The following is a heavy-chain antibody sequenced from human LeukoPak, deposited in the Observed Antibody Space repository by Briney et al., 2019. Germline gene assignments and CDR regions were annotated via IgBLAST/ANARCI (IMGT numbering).Heavy chain of an antibody. Sequence: GGSLRLSCAASGFTFSSHSMNWVRQAPGKGLEWVSSISSSSSCINYADSVKGRFTISRDNAKNSLYLQMNSLRAEDTAVYYCAIVDTAPGFNYYYGMDVRGQGTTVTVSS. CDR3: AIVDTAPGFNYYYGMDV. CDR2: ISSSSSCI. V-gene: IGHV3-21*01. CDR1: GFTFSSHS. D-gene: IGHD5-18*01. J-gene: IGHJ6*02.